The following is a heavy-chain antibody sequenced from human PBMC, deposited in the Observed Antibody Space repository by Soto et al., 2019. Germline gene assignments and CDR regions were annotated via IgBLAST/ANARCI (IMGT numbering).Heavy chain of an antibody. CDR1: GFTFSSYW. CDR2: INSDGSRT. V-gene: IGHV3-74*01. J-gene: IGHJ4*02. D-gene: IGHD3-10*01. CDR3: ARDTGYYSGSGAIGY. Sequence: GSLRLSCTASGFTFSSYWMHWVRQAPGKGLMWVSRINSDGSRTSYADSVKGRFTISRDNAKNTLYLQMNSLRAEDTAVYYCARDTGYYSGSGAIGYWGQGTLVTVSS.